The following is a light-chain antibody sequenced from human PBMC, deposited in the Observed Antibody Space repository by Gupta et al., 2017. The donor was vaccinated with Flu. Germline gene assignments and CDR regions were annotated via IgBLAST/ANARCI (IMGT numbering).Light chain of an antibody. CDR1: QSVSRY. CDR2: DAS. Sequence: EIVLTHAPATLSLSPGERATLACRARQSVSRYLAWYQQKPGQAPRLLIYDASNRATGVPDRFSGSGCGTEFTLTISSREPEDFAVYYCQQRSNWPLPFGGGTKVEIK. V-gene: IGKV3-11*01. CDR3: QQRSNWPLP. J-gene: IGKJ4*01.